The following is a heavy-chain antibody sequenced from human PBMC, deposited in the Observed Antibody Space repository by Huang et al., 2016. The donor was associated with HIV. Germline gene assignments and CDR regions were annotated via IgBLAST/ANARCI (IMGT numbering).Heavy chain of an antibody. J-gene: IGHJ4*02. CDR3: ATGPRGSGSFN. D-gene: IGHD1-26*01. Sequence: QVQLVQSGAEVKKPGSSVKVSCKASGGTFSSYVISWVRQAPGQGLEWMGGITPICDKTNDAQKFQGRVTIIADESTRTAYMEMSSLRPEDTATYYCATGPRGSGSFNWGQGTLVSVSS. CDR2: ITPICDKT. CDR1: GGTFSSYV. V-gene: IGHV1-69*01.